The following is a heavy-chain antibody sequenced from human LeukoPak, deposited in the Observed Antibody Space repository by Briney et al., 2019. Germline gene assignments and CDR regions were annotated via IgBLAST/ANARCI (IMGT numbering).Heavy chain of an antibody. D-gene: IGHD6-19*01. CDR1: GDSISSGYF. CDR2: IYHSGST. Sequence: PSETLSLTCAVSGDSISSGYFWGWIRPPPGKGLEWIGSIYHSGSTYYNPSLKSRVTISVDTSRKQFSLKLSSVTAADTAVYFCAREGGSSGWFRDYWGQGTLVTVSS. V-gene: IGHV4-38-2*02. J-gene: IGHJ4*02. CDR3: AREGGSSGWFRDY.